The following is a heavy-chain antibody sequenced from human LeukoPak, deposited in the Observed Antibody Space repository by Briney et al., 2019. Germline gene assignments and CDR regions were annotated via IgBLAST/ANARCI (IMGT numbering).Heavy chain of an antibody. CDR1: GGSISSYY. Sequence: PSETLSLTCTVSGGSISSYYWSWIRQPPGKELEWIGYIYSSGSTNYNPPLKSRVTISVDTSKNRFSLKLSSVTAADTAVYYCARAYCGGDCYSGYYGMDVWGQGTTVTVSS. V-gene: IGHV4-59*01. J-gene: IGHJ6*02. D-gene: IGHD2-21*02. CDR3: ARAYCGGDCYSGYYGMDV. CDR2: IYSSGST.